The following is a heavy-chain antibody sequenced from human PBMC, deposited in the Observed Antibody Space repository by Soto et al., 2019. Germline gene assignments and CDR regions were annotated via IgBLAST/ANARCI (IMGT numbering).Heavy chain of an antibody. CDR1: GFTFSNYA. D-gene: IGHD5-18*01. J-gene: IGHJ6*02. CDR2: ISGSGGST. V-gene: IGHV3-23*01. CDR3: AKTIQLWLFDGMDV. Sequence: PGGSLRLSCAASGFTFSNYAMSWVRHAPGKGLEGVSAISGSGGSTYYADSVKGRFTISRDNSKNTLYLQMNSLRAEDTAVYYCAKTIQLWLFDGMDVWGQGTTVTVSS.